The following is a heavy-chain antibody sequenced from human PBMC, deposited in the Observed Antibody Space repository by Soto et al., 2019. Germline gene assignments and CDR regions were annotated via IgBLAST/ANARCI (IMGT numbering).Heavy chain of an antibody. V-gene: IGHV4-59*02. CDR1: GGSGSGYH. Sequence: QVQLQESGSRLVKPSETLSLTCSVSGGSGSGYHWNWVRQPPGKTLEWIGQIYYNGITNYNPSFKSRITISIDTSKNQFSLRMNSVTAADTAVYYCARGQTNIWYFDHWGQGTLVTVSS. CDR3: ARGQTNIWYFDH. CDR2: IYYNGIT. J-gene: IGHJ4*02.